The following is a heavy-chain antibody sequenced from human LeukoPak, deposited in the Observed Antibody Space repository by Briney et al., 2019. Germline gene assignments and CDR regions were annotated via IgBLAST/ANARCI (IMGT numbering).Heavy chain of an antibody. Sequence: SETLSLTCTVSGSISGYYWSWIRQPPGKGLEWIGYIYYSGSTNYNPSLKSRVTISVDTSKNQFSLKLSSVTAADTAVYYCARHHAPYNYYYYGMDVWGQGTTVTVSS. V-gene: IGHV4-59*08. CDR3: ARHHAPYNYYYYGMDV. CDR2: IYYSGST. D-gene: IGHD2-2*02. CDR1: GSISGYY. J-gene: IGHJ6*02.